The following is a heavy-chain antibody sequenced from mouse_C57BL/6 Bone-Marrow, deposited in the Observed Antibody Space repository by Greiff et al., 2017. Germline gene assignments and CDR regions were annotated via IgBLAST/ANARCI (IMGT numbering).Heavy chain of an antibody. Sequence: VQLQQSGAELMKPGASVKLSCKATGYTFTGYWIAWVKQRPGHGLEWIGEILPGSGSTNYNEKVKGKATITADTSSNTAYMQLSSLTTEDSAIYYCASEGGYYGSSWPYWGQGTLVTVSA. V-gene: IGHV1-9*01. CDR3: ASEGGYYGSSWPY. CDR2: ILPGSGST. CDR1: GYTFTGYW. J-gene: IGHJ3*01. D-gene: IGHD1-1*01.